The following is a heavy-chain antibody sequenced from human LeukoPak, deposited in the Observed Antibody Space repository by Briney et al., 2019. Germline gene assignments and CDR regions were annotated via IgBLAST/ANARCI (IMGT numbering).Heavy chain of an antibody. D-gene: IGHD2-2*01. Sequence: ASVKVSCKASGYTFTSYYMHSVRQAPGQGLEWMGIINPSGGSTSYAQKFQGRVTMTRDTSTSTVYMELSSLRSEDTAVYHCARAAKGLIDIVVVPAAFPVDYWGQGTLVTVSS. CDR3: ARAAKGLIDIVVVPAAFPVDY. CDR2: INPSGGST. J-gene: IGHJ4*02. CDR1: GYTFTSYY. V-gene: IGHV1-46*01.